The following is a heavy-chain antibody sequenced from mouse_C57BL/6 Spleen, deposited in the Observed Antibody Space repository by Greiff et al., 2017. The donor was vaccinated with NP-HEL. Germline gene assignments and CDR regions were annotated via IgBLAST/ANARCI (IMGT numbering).Heavy chain of an antibody. CDR1: GYTFTSYW. D-gene: IGHD1-1*01. J-gene: IGHJ4*01. V-gene: IGHV1-69*01. CDR2: IDPSDSYT. Sequence: VQLQQPGAELVMPGASVKLSCKASGYTFTSYWMHWVKQRPGQGLEWIGEIDPSDSYTNYNQKFKGKSTLTVDKSSSPAYMQLSSLTSEDSAVYYCARSSSRYYYAMDYWGQGTSVTVSS. CDR3: ARSSSRYYYAMDY.